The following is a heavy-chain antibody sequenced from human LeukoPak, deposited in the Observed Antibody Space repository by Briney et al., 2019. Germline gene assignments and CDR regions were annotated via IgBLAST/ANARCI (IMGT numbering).Heavy chain of an antibody. V-gene: IGHV1-24*01. CDR2: FDPEDGET. D-gene: IGHD3-10*01. CDR1: GYTLTELS. CDR3: ASHYGSGSYYFPY. Sequence: EASVKVSCKVSGYTLTELSMHWVRQAPGKGLEWMGGFDPEDGETIYAQKFQGRVTMTEGTSTDTAYMELSSLRSEDTAVYYCASHYGSGSYYFPYWGQGTLVTVSS. J-gene: IGHJ4*02.